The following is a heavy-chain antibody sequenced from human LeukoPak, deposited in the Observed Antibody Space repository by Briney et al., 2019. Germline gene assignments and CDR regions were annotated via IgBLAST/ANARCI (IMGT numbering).Heavy chain of an antibody. CDR3: ARRVGTGGLFHAYYDILTGYYRGMNWFDP. CDR1: GGSISSSSYY. D-gene: IGHD3-9*01. Sequence: SETLSLTCTVSGGSISSSSYYWGWIRQPPGKGLEWIGSIYYSGSTYYNPSLKSRVTISVDTSKNQFSLKLSSVTAADTAVYYCARRVGTGGLFHAYYDILTGYYRGMNWFDPWGQGTLVTVSS. J-gene: IGHJ5*02. CDR2: IYYSGST. V-gene: IGHV4-39*07.